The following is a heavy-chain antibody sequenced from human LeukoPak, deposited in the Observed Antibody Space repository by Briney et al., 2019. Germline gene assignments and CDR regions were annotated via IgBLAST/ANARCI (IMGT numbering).Heavy chain of an antibody. CDR3: AREKGNYGDYYYGMDV. J-gene: IGHJ6*02. CDR1: GYTFTGYY. Sequence: ASVEVSCKASGYTFTGYYMHWVRQAPGQGLEWMGWINPNSGGTNYAQKFQGRVTMTRDTSISTAYMELSRLRSDDTAVYYCAREKGNYGDYYYGMDVWGQGTTVTVSS. V-gene: IGHV1-2*02. D-gene: IGHD4-17*01. CDR2: INPNSGGT.